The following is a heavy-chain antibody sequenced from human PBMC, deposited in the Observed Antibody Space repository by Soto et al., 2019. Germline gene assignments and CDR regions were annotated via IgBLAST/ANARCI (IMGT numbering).Heavy chain of an antibody. V-gene: IGHV3-7*01. CDR1: GFTFSSYW. Sequence: GGPRLSCAASGFTFSSYWMSWVRQAPGKGLEWVTNIKLDGSEKYYVDSVKGRFTISRDNAKNSLYLQMNSLRAEDTAVYFCARDCSGGSCYPGMDVWGQGTTVTVSS. D-gene: IGHD2-15*01. CDR3: ARDCSGGSCYPGMDV. CDR2: IKLDGSEK. J-gene: IGHJ6*02.